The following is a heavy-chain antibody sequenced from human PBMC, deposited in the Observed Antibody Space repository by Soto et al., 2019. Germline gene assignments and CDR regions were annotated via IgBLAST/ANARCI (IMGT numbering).Heavy chain of an antibody. V-gene: IGHV1-69*06. CDR1: GDSFTSYA. Sequence: QVQLVQSGAEVKKPGSSVKVSCKASGDSFTSYANSWVRQAPGQGLEWMGGIIPMFGTPNYAQKFQGRLTITADKSTSTAYMELSGLRSEDTAVYYCARNGVAGMDFWGQGTLVTVSS. CDR2: IIPMFGTP. J-gene: IGHJ4*02. CDR3: ARNGVAGMDF. D-gene: IGHD3-3*01.